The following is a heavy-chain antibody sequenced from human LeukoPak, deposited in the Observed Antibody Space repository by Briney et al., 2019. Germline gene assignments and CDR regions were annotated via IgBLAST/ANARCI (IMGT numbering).Heavy chain of an antibody. D-gene: IGHD5-24*01. CDR1: GFTLSRYW. Sequence: GGSLRLSCAASGFTLSRYWMTWVRQAPGKGLEFVACIKQDGNEKYYVGSVKGRFTVSRDTATNSLHLQMNSLRVEDTAMYYCANVGDGYSDAFYIWGQGTMVTVPS. J-gene: IGHJ3*02. CDR2: IKQDGNEK. CDR3: ANVGDGYSDAFYI. V-gene: IGHV3-7*01.